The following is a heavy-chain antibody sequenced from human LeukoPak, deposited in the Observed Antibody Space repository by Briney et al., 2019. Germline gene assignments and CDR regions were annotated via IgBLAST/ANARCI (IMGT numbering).Heavy chain of an antibody. CDR2: ISGSGGTT. Sequence: GGSLRLSCVTSGFTFSSYAMSWVRQAPGKGLEWVSSISGSGGTTYYADSVKGRFTISRDNSKNSLYLQMNSLRAEDAAVYYCARGVEPLAANTLAYWGQGTLVTVSS. J-gene: IGHJ4*02. V-gene: IGHV3-23*01. CDR1: GFTFSSYA. CDR3: ARGVEPLAANTLAY. D-gene: IGHD1-14*01.